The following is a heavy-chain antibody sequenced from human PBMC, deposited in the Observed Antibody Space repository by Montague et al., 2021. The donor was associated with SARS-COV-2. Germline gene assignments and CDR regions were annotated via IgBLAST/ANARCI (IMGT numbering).Heavy chain of an antibody. CDR3: ARESSYSRCSSTSCYTSVWFDP. D-gene: IGHD2-2*02. CDR1: GGSISSYY. V-gene: IGHV4-59*01. Sequence: SETLSLTCTVSGGSISSYYWSWIRQPPGKGLEWIGYIYYSGSTNYNPSLKSRVTISVDTSKNQFSLKLSSATAADTAVYYCARESSYSRCSSTSCYTSVWFDPWGQGTLVTVSS. J-gene: IGHJ5*02. CDR2: IYYSGST.